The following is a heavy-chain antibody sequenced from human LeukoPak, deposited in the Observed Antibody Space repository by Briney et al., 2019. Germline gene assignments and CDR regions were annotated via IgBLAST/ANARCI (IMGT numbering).Heavy chain of an antibody. V-gene: IGHV3-21*01. CDR3: AREGTAY. CDR1: GFTFSSYS. Sequence: GGSLRLSCAASGFTFSSYSMNWVREAPGKGLEWVSSISSSSYIYYADSVKGRFTISRDNAKNPLYLQMNSLRAEDTAVYYCAREGTAYWGQGTLVTVSS. CDR2: ISSSSYI. J-gene: IGHJ4*02.